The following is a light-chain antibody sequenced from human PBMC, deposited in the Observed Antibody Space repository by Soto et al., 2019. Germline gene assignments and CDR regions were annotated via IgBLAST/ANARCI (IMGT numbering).Light chain of an antibody. CDR2: GAS. J-gene: IGKJ3*01. CDR3: QNFGDSPFP. CDR1: ETISSHY. Sequence: ENVLMQSPDTLSLSPGERATLSCRASETISSHYIAWYQQKPGQAPRLLIFGASTTATGIPDRFSGSWSGTDFTLTISRLEPEDFAVYSCQNFGDSPFPFGPGTEVDIK. V-gene: IGKV3-20*01.